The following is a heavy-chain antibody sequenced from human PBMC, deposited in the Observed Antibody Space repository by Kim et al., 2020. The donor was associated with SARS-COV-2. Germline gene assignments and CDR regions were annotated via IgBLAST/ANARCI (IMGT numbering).Heavy chain of an antibody. J-gene: IGHJ4*02. CDR2: INHSGST. Sequence: SETLSLTCAVYGGSFSGYYWSWIRQPPGKGLEWIGEINHSGSTNYNPSLKSRVTISVDTSKNQFSLKLSSVTAADTAVYYCARGSPSPYYDFWSGYYSRYFDYWGQGTLVTVSS. CDR3: ARGSPSPYYDFWSGYYSRYFDY. D-gene: IGHD3-3*01. V-gene: IGHV4-34*01. CDR1: GGSFSGYY.